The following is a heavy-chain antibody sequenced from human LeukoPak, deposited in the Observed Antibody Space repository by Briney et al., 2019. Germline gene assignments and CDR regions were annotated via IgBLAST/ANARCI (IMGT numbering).Heavy chain of an antibody. CDR2: IYYSGST. J-gene: IGHJ4*02. Sequence: PSETLSLTCTISGGSISSGGYYWSWIRQHPGKGLEWIGYIYYSGSTYYNPSLKSRVTISVDTSKNQFSLKLSSVTAADTAVYYCARDDGDYDFDYWGQGTLVTVSS. CDR1: GGSISSGGYY. D-gene: IGHD4-17*01. V-gene: IGHV4-31*03. CDR3: ARDDGDYDFDY.